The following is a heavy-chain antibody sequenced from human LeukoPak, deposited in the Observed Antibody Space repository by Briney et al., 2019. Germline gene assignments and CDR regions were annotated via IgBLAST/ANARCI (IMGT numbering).Heavy chain of an antibody. CDR1: GFTFSNFA. CDR3: ARDHFDGSAFYGYYYGMDV. D-gene: IGHD3-22*01. Sequence: GGSLRLSCAPSGFTFSNFAMTWVRQAPGKGLEWVSSISGSGGSTHYADSVKGRFAISRDNSKITLSLQMNSLRAEDTAVYYCARDHFDGSAFYGYYYGMDVWGQGTTVTVSS. V-gene: IGHV3-23*01. J-gene: IGHJ6*02. CDR2: ISGSGGST.